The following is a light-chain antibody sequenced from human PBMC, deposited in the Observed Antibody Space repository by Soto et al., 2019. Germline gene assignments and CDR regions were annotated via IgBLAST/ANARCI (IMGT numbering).Light chain of an antibody. CDR2: GAS. J-gene: IGKJ1*01. Sequence: EVVLTQSPGTLSLSPMGIATLSFMASQSVSSAYVAWYKQVPGQTPRLLIYGASSRASGIPDRFSGSGSGTDFNLTISKLEPEDFAVYYCQQHGTSPWMFGQGTKVDIK. CDR3: QQHGTSPWM. V-gene: IGKV3-20*01. CDR1: QSVSSAY.